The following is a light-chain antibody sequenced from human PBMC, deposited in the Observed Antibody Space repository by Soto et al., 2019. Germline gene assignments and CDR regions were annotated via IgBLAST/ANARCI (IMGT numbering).Light chain of an antibody. Sequence: EIVLTQSPGTLSLSPGERATLSCRASQSISSSYLAWYQQKPGQAPRLLIYAASSRATGIPDRFSGSGSGTDVTLTISRLEPDDCAVYYCQQYGSSSYTFGQGTQLEIK. V-gene: IGKV3-20*01. CDR1: QSISSSY. CDR3: QQYGSSSYT. CDR2: AAS. J-gene: IGKJ2*01.